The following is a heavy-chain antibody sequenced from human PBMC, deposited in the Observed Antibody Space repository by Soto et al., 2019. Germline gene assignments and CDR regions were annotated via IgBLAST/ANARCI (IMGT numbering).Heavy chain of an antibody. CDR2: VSSDGTNR. V-gene: IGHV3-30*04. D-gene: IGHD3-10*01. CDR1: GFTLSNFA. J-gene: IGHJ6*02. CDR3: ARPSRSPYLYYQGMDV. Sequence: QVQLVESGGGVVQPGRSLRLSCTASGFTLSNFAIHWVRQAPGKGLEWVSVVSSDGTNRYYSDSVRGRFTGSRDNSKSTVYLHMNSLRAEDSAVYYCARPSRSPYLYYQGMDVWGQGTSVIVSS.